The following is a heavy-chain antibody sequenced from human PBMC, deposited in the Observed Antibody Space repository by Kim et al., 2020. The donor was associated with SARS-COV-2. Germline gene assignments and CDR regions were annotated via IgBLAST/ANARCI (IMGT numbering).Heavy chain of an antibody. CDR3: AHLDIWPYYYDSSGYYFGPGSERADAFDI. CDR1: GFSLSTSGVG. V-gene: IGHV2-5*02. D-gene: IGHD3-22*01. Sequence: SGPTLVNPTQTLTLTCTFSGFSLSTSGVGVGWIRQPPGKALEWLALIYWDDDKRYSPSLKSRLTITKDTSKNQVVLTMTNMDPVDTATYYCAHLDIWPYYYDSSGYYFGPGSERADAFDIWGQGTMVTVSS. CDR2: IYWDDDK. J-gene: IGHJ3*02.